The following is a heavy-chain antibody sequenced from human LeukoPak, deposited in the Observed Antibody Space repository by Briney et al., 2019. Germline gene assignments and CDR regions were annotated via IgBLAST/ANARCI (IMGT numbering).Heavy chain of an antibody. CDR1: GYTFTGYY. D-gene: IGHD5-18*01. Sequence: ASVKVSCKTSGYTFTGYYIHRVRQGPGQGLEWMGWINPNSGGTNYAQKFQGRVTMTREMSISVVYMELRRLRSDDTAVYFCARGPFRNVDTNMVASRFDPWGQGTLVTVSP. V-gene: IGHV1-2*02. CDR3: ARGPFRNVDTNMVASRFDP. J-gene: IGHJ5*02. CDR2: INPNSGGT.